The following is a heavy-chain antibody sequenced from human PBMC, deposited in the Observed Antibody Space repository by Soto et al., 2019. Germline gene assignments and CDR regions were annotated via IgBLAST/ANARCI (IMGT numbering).Heavy chain of an antibody. D-gene: IGHD3-9*01. CDR3: ARSPGGYYID. CDR1: GFSFSSYW. V-gene: IGHV3-74*01. J-gene: IGHJ3*01. Sequence: GGSLRLSCADSGFSFSSYWMHWVRQGPGKGLVWVSRINTDGSSTNYADSVRGRFTISRDNAKNTVYLQMNSLRAEDTAVYYCARSPGGYYIDWGQGTMVTVSS. CDR2: INTDGSST.